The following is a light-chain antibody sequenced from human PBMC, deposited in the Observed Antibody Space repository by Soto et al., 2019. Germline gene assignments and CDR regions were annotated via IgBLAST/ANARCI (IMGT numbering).Light chain of an antibody. CDR1: QSVSSY. Sequence: EVVLTQSPGTLSLSPGERATLSXXXSQSVSSYLAWYQQKPGQAPRLLIYDASNRTTGIPARFSGSGSGTDFTLTISSLEPEDFAVYYCQQRSNWPSLFTFGPGTKVAIK. CDR2: DAS. CDR3: QQRSNWPSLFT. V-gene: IGKV3-11*01. J-gene: IGKJ3*01.